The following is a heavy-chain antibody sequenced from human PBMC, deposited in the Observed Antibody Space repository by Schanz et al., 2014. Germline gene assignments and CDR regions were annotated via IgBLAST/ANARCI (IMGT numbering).Heavy chain of an antibody. J-gene: IGHJ6*02. CDR3: ARDRRRIATPSTPSFRNYYYYAMDV. CDR1: GFTVSSNH. CDR2: SHSGGSK. D-gene: IGHD6-13*01. V-gene: IGHV3-66*02. Sequence: EGQLAESGGGLVQPGGSLRLSCAVSGFTVSSNHMSWVRQAPGKGLEWVSSISHSGGSKYYADSVKGRFTISRDNSKNTLYLQMNTLRAEDTAVYYCARDRRRIATPSTPSFRNYYYYAMDVWGQGTTVTVSS.